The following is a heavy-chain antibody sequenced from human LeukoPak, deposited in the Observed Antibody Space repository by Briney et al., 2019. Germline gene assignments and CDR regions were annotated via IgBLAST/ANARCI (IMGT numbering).Heavy chain of an antibody. CDR1: GGSFIGYY. D-gene: IGHD6-6*01. J-gene: IGHJ5*02. V-gene: IGHV4-34*01. CDR2: INHSGST. Sequence: PSETLSLTCAVYGGSFIGYYWSWIRQPPGKGLEWIGEINHSGSTNYNPPLKSRVTISVDTSKNQFSLKLSSVAAADTAVYYCAYSSSLNWFDPWGQGTLVTVSS. CDR3: AYSSSLNWFDP.